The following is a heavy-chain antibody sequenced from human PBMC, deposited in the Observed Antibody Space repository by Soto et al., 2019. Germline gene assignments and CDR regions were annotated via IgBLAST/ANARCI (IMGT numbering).Heavy chain of an antibody. CDR2: IIPILGIA. CDR1: GGTFSSYT. D-gene: IGHD3-10*01. Sequence: QVQLVQSGAEVKKPGSSVKVSCKASGGTFSSYTISWVRQAPGQGLEWMGRIIPILGIANYAQKFQGRVTITADKSTSTAYMELSSLRSEDTAVYYCARDLIDGHGSGTDNYYYYGMDVW. V-gene: IGHV1-69*08. CDR3: ARDLIDGHGSGTDNYYYYGMDV. J-gene: IGHJ6*01.